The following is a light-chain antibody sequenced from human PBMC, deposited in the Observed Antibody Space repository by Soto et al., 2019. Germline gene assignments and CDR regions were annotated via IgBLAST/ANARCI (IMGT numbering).Light chain of an antibody. CDR2: GAS. V-gene: IGKV3-20*01. J-gene: IGKJ2*01. CDR1: QSVSSSY. CDR3: QQYNNWPHT. Sequence: EIVLTQSPGTLSLSPGERATLSCRASQSVSSSYLAWYQQKPGQAPRLLIYGASSRATGIPDRFSGSGSGTDFTLTISRLEPEDFAVYYCQQYNNWPHTFGQGTK.